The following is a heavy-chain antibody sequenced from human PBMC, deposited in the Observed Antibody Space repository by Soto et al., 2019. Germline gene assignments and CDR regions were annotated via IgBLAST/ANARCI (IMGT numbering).Heavy chain of an antibody. D-gene: IGHD3-22*01. Sequence: QVQLQESGPGLVKPSQTLSLTCTVSGGSISSGGYYWSWIRQHPGKGLEWIGYIYYSGSTYYNPSLKSRVTRSVDTSKNQFSLKLSSVTAADTAVYYCARDFRGSGYALFDYWGQGTLVTVSS. CDR3: ARDFRGSGYALFDY. CDR1: GGSISSGGYY. CDR2: IYYSGST. V-gene: IGHV4-31*03. J-gene: IGHJ4*02.